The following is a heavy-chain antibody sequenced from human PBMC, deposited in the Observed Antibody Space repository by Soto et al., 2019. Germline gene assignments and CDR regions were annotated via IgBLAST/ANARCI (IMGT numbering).Heavy chain of an antibody. V-gene: IGHV3-48*02. Sequence: GGSLRLSCAASGFTLSPYSMIWVRQAPGRGLEWISYITTSSTIIHYAYSVRGRFTISRDNAKNSVYLQMNSLRDEDTAVYYCARVRGPTLYTWYFDYWGQGTLVTVSS. D-gene: IGHD1-20*01. CDR2: ITTSSTII. J-gene: IGHJ4*02. CDR1: GFTLSPYS. CDR3: ARVRGPTLYTWYFDY.